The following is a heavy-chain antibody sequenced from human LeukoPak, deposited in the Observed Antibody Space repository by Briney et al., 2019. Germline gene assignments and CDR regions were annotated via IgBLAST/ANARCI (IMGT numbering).Heavy chain of an antibody. J-gene: IGHJ3*02. Sequence: PSETLSRTCAVSGYSISSGYYWGWIRQPPGKGLGWIGSIYHSGSTYYNPSLKSRVTISVDTSKNQFSLKLSSVTAADTAVYYCARLDIEYSSSTTTFDIWGQGTMVTVSS. D-gene: IGHD6-6*01. CDR2: IYHSGST. CDR3: ARLDIEYSSSTTTFDI. V-gene: IGHV4-38-2*01. CDR1: GYSISSGYY.